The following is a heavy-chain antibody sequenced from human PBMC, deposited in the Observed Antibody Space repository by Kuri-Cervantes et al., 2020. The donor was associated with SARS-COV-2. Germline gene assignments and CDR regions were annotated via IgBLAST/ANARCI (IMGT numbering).Heavy chain of an antibody. D-gene: IGHD3-3*01. CDR3: TRDDFWSGYLNY. J-gene: IGHJ4*02. CDR1: GFLFSASA. Sequence: GGSLRLSCEVSGFLFSASAIHWVRQASGKGLEWVGRVRGKANNYATAYAASVKGRFTISRDDSKSIAYLQMNSLKTEDTAVYYCTRDDFWSGYLNYWGQGTLVTVSS. V-gene: IGHV3-73*01. CDR2: VRGKANNYAT.